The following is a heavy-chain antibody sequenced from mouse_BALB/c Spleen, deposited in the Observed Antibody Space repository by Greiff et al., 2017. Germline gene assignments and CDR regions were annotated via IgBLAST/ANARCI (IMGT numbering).Heavy chain of an antibody. Sequence: QVQLKEPGAELVKPGASVKLSCKASGYTFTSYWMHWVKQRPGQGLEWIGEINPSNGRTNYNEKFKSKATLTVDKSSSTAYMQLSSLTSEDSAVYYCARVRVYYDYDYWGQGTTLTVSS. V-gene: IGHV1S81*02. CDR3: ARVRVYYDYDY. J-gene: IGHJ2*01. CDR1: GYTFTSYW. D-gene: IGHD2-4*01. CDR2: INPSNGRT.